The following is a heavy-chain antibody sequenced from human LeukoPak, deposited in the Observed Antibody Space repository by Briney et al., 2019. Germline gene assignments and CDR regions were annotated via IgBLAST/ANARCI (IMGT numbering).Heavy chain of an antibody. CDR1: GFTVSSNY. J-gene: IGHJ6*02. CDR3: AKAVGYSYGTAGGMDV. CDR2: IYSGGST. Sequence: PGGSLRLSCAAFGFTVSSNYMSWVRQAPGKGLEWVSVIYSGGSTYYADSVKGRFTISRDNSKNTLYLQMNSLRAEDTAVYYCAKAVGYSYGTAGGMDVWGQGTTVTVSS. D-gene: IGHD5-18*01. V-gene: IGHV3-53*01.